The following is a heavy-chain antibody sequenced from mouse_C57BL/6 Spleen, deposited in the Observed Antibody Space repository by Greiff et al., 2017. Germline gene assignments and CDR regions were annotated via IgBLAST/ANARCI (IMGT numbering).Heavy chain of an antibody. J-gene: IGHJ1*03. CDR1: GYTFTSYW. Sequence: QVQLQQPGAELVKPGASVKLSCKASGYTFTSYWMHWVKQRPGQGLEWIGMIHPNSGSTNYNEKFKGKATLTVDKSSSTAYMQLSSLTSEDSAVYYCANWDGDWYFDVWGTGTTVTVSS. D-gene: IGHD4-1*01. CDR2: IHPNSGST. V-gene: IGHV1-64*01. CDR3: ANWDGDWYFDV.